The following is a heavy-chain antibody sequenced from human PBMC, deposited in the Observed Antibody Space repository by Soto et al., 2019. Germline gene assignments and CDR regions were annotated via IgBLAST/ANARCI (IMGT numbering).Heavy chain of an antibody. J-gene: IGHJ5*02. CDR2: IYPGDSDT. CDR3: ARHGEQQLYEIPSRNWFDP. V-gene: IGHV5-51*01. Sequence: GESLKISCKGSGYSFTSYWIGWVRQMPGKGLEWMGIIYPGDSDTRYSPSFQGQVTISADKSISTAYLQWSSLKASDTAMYYCARHGEQQLYEIPSRNWFDPWGQGTLVTVSS. D-gene: IGHD6-13*01. CDR1: GYSFTSYW.